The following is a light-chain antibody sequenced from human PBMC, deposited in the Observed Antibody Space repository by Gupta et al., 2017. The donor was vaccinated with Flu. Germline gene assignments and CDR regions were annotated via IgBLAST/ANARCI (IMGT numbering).Light chain of an antibody. CDR1: SGSIASNY. V-gene: IGLV6-57*03. CDR2: ENN. J-gene: IGLJ3*02. CDR3: QTYDNSNWV. Sequence: NFMLTQPHSVSESPGNTVTIACTRSSGSIASNYVQWYQQRPGSAPTTVIYENNQRLSGVPDRFSGSIDISSNSASLTISGLKTEDEAEYYCQTYDNSNWVFGGGTKLTVL.